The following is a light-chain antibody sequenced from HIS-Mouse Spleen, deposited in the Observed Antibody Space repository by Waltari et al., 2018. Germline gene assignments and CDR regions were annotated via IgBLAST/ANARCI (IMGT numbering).Light chain of an antibody. J-gene: IGLJ2*01. CDR1: ALPKKY. Sequence: SYELTQPPSVSVSPGQTARITCSGDALPKKYAYWYQQKSGQAPVLVIYEDSKRPSGIPERVSGSSSGTIATLTISGAQVEDEADYYCYSTDSSGNHRVFGGGTKLTV. V-gene: IGLV3-10*01. CDR2: EDS. CDR3: YSTDSSGNHRV.